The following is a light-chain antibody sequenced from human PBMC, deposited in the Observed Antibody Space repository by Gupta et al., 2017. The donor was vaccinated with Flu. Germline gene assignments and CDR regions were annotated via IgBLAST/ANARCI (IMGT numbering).Light chain of an antibody. CDR1: QDIRTW. CDR2: AAS. Sequence: DFQLPKSPSSLSASVGDRVTIPCRASQDIRTWLAWYQQKPEKAPKSLIYAASNLQSGVPSRFSGSGSGTDFTLKISSLEAEDVATYYCKQYKRFPFTFGEGTKVEIK. J-gene: IGKJ2*01. V-gene: IGKV1D-16*01. CDR3: KQYKRFPFT.